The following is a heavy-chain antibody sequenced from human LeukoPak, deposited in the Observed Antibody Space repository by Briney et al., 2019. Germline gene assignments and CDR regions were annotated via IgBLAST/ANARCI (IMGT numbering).Heavy chain of an antibody. CDR2: IRYDGTEK. V-gene: IGHV3-30*02. CDR3: ARDKWSGEPPFDY. J-gene: IGHJ4*02. Sequence: GGSLRLSCAASGFPFSNYGMHWVRQAPGKGLEWVAFIRYDGTEKYYAVSVKGRFTISRDNSKNTLYLQMNSLRAEDTAVYYCARDKWSGEPPFDYWCQGTLVTVSS. CDR1: GFPFSNYG. D-gene: IGHD3-10*01.